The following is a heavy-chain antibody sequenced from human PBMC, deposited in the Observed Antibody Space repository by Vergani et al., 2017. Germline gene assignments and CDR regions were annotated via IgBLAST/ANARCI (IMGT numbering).Heavy chain of an antibody. CDR1: DSSIMTNPY. D-gene: IGHD3-10*01. CDR2: IHHSGDT. CDR3: ARHRGSGGFFPSSYFYGIDV. J-gene: IGHJ6*02. V-gene: IGHV4-38-2*01. Sequence: QVQLQESGPGLVKPSETLTLTCDVSDSSIMTNPYWGWFRQSPGKGLEWIGCIHHSGDTQYNSSLKSRVSISIVSTSKFSLSLTYVTAADTALYYCARHRGSGGFFPSSYFYGIDVWGHGTTVTVSS.